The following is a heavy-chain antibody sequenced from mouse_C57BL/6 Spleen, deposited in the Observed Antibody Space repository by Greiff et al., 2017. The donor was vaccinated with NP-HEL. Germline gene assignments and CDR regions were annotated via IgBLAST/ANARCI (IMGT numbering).Heavy chain of an antibody. Sequence: QVKLKESGPGLLQPSQSLSITCSVSGFSLTSYGVHWVRKSPGTGLEWLGVIWSGGSTDYNAAFISRLSISKDNSKSQVFFKMNSLQADDTAIYYCARNSDYDGYAMDYWGQGTSVTVSS. V-gene: IGHV2-2*01. D-gene: IGHD2-4*01. CDR1: GFSLTSYG. J-gene: IGHJ4*01. CDR3: ARNSDYDGYAMDY. CDR2: IWSGGST.